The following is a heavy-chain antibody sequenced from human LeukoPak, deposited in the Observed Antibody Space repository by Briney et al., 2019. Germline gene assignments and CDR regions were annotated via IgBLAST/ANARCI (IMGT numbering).Heavy chain of an antibody. CDR1: EFTFSNYA. J-gene: IGHJ5*02. CDR2: ISYDGSNK. D-gene: IGHD2-21*02. CDR3: ARVSERLLPSFKWLDP. V-gene: IGHV3-30-3*01. Sequence: PGRSLRLSCAASEFTFSNYAMHWVRQAPGKGLEWVAVISYDGSNKYYADSVKGRFTISRDNSKNTLYLQMNSLRPEDTALYYCARVSERLLPSFKWLDPWGQGTLVTVSS.